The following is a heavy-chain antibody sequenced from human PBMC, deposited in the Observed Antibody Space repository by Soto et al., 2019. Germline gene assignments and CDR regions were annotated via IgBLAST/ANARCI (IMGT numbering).Heavy chain of an antibody. J-gene: IGHJ6*02. V-gene: IGHV1-69*01. Sequence: QVQLVQSGAEVKKPGSSVKVSCKASGGTFSSYAISWVRQAPGQGLEWMGGIIPIFGTANYAQKFQGRVTITADESTSTAYMELSSLRSEDTAVYYCARERVSNYGSGRDYYYGMDVWGQGTTVTVS. CDR2: IIPIFGTA. CDR1: GGTFSSYA. D-gene: IGHD3-10*01. CDR3: ARERVSNYGSGRDYYYGMDV.